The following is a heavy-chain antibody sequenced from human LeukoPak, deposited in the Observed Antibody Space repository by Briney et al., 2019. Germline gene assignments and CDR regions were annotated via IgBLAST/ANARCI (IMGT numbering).Heavy chain of an antibody. V-gene: IGHV1-46*01. CDR3: AKDRSIGTYYTFDH. CDR2: INPSLGIT. J-gene: IGHJ4*02. CDR1: GYTFTSYY. Sequence: ASVKVSCKASGYTFTSYYMHWVRQAPGQGLEWMGIINPSLGITSYAQKFQGRVTMTGDTPTSTVNMEVSSLRSDDTAVYYCAKDRSIGTYYTFDHWGQGTLVSVSS. D-gene: IGHD1-26*01.